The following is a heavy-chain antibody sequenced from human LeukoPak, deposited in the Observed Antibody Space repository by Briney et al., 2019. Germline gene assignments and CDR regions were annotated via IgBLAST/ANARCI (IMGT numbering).Heavy chain of an antibody. D-gene: IGHD3-22*01. Sequence: KPSETQSLTCTVSGGSISSYYWSWIRQPPGKGLEWIGYIYYSGSTNYNPSLKSRVTISVDTSKNQFSLKLSSVTAADTAVYYCARVIVRTEDAFDIWGQGTMVTVSS. CDR3: ARVIVRTEDAFDI. CDR1: GGSISSYY. V-gene: IGHV4-59*01. CDR2: IYYSGST. J-gene: IGHJ3*02.